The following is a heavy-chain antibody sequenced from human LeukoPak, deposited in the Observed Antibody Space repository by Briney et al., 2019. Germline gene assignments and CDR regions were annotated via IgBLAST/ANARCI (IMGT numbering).Heavy chain of an antibody. CDR2: INHSGST. CDR1: GGSFSAYY. D-gene: IGHD1-26*01. J-gene: IGHJ4*02. Sequence: PSETLSLTCAVYGGSFSAYYWSWIRQPPGKGLEGIGEINHSGSTNYNPSLKSRVTISVDTSKNQFSLKLSSVTAADTAVYYCARGPELLRAFDYWGRGTLVTVSS. CDR3: ARGPELLRAFDY. V-gene: IGHV4-34*01.